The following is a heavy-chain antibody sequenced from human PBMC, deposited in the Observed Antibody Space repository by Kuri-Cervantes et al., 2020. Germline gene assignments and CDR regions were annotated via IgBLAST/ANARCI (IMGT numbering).Heavy chain of an antibody. D-gene: IGHD6-19*01. J-gene: IGHJ5*02. Sequence: ASVKVSCKASGYTFTGYYMHWVRQAPGQGLEWMGWINPNSGGTNYAQKLQGRVTMTTDTSTSTAYMELRSLRSDDTAVYYCARAQNPGGWGDGRFDPWGQGTLVTVSS. V-gene: IGHV1-2*02. CDR3: ARAQNPGGWGDGRFDP. CDR1: GYTFTGYY. CDR2: INPNSGGT.